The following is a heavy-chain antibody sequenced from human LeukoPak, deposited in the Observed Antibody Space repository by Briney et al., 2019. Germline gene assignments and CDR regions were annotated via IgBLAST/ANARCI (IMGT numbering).Heavy chain of an antibody. V-gene: IGHV3-30*03. CDR1: GFTFSSYG. CDR2: ISYDGSNK. CDR3: VRDPSYGSSWYYYMDV. Sequence: PGGSLRLSCAASGFTFSSYGMHWVRRAPGKGLEWVAVISYDGSNKYYADSVKGRFTISRDNSKNTLYLQMNSLRVEDTAVYYCVRDPSYGSSWYYYMDVWGKGTTVTVSS. D-gene: IGHD6-13*01. J-gene: IGHJ6*03.